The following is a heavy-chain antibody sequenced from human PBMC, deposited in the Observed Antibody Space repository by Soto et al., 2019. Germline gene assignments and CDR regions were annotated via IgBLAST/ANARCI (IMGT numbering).Heavy chain of an antibody. CDR3: TIPSRDCGVAG. CDR2: IRSKAKSYAT. CDR1: GFTFSGSA. Sequence: EVQLVESGGGLVQPGGSLKLSCAASGFTFSGSAMHWVRQASGKGLEWVGRIRSKAKSYATAYAASVKGRFTISRDDSKNTAYLQMNSLKTEDAAVYYCTIPSRDCGVAGWGQGTLVTVSS. D-gene: IGHD4-17*01. V-gene: IGHV3-73*01. J-gene: IGHJ4*02.